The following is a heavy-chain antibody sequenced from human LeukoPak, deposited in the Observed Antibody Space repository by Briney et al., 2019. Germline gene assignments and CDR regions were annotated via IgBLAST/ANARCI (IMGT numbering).Heavy chain of an antibody. CDR1: GFTFXXXX. CDR2: XSSXXXXX. D-gene: IGHD1-26*01. CDR3: ARDKSEWESVLSAFDI. J-gene: IGHJ3*02. Sequence: GGXXRLSCAASGFTFXXXXXXWVRQAPGXXXXXXXXXSSXXXXXXXAXSXXXXXXXXXDNAKNSLYLQXNSLXAEDAAVYYCARDKSEWESVLSAFDIWGQGTMVTVSS. V-gene: IGHV3-21*01.